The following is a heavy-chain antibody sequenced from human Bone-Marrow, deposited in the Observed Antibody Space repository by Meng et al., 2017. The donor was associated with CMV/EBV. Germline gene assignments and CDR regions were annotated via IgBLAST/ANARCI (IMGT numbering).Heavy chain of an antibody. CDR2: IIPILGIA. J-gene: IGHJ6*02. CDR3: ARDGQGSSGGLDV. D-gene: IGHD2-15*01. V-gene: IGHV1-69*10. CDR1: GGTFSSYA. Sequence: SVKVSCKASGGTFSSYAISWVRQAPGQGLEWMGGIIPILGIANYAQKFQGRVTITADKSTSTAYMELSSLRSEDTAVDYRARDGQGSSGGLDVWGQGTTVTVSS.